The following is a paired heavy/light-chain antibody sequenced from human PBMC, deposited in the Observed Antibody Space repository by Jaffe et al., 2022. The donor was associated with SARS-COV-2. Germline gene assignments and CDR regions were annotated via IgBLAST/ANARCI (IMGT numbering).Light chain of an antibody. Sequence: QSVLTQPPSVSGAPGQRVTISCTGSNSNIGAGYDVHWYQQLPGTAPKLLIYAITNRPSGVPDRFSGSKSGTSVSLAISGLQAEDEADYYCQSYDSSLSALVFGGGTKLTVL. J-gene: IGLJ2*01. CDR3: QSYDSSLSALV. CDR2: AIT. CDR1: NSNIGAGYD. V-gene: IGLV1-40*01.
Heavy chain of an antibody. CDR3: AREKGYSSGSSATYYFDY. J-gene: IGHJ4*02. CDR2: IIPILGVA. CDR1: GGTFSSHT. V-gene: IGHV1-69*08. D-gene: IGHD6-19*01. Sequence: QVQLVQSGAEVKKPGSSVKVSCTASGGTFSSHTISWVRQAPGQGLEWMGRIIPILGVAEYAQKFQGRVTIIADKSTSTAYMELSSLRSEDTAIYYCAREKGYSSGSSATYYFDYWGQGTLVTVSS.